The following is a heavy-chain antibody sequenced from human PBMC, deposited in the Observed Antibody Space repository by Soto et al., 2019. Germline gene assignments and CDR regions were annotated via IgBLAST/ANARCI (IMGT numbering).Heavy chain of an antibody. J-gene: IGHJ4*02. Sequence: ASVKVSCKASGYTFTNSDINWVRQAPGQGLEWMGWMNPDSGHAAYAQKFQGRVTLTTSTSTSAVYMEMRSLGSEDTAVYYCARRPHCSGGICYYGLDNWGQGTLVTVSS. CDR1: GYTFTNSD. D-gene: IGHD2-15*01. V-gene: IGHV1-8*01. CDR3: ARRPHCSGGICYYGLDN. CDR2: MNPDSGHA.